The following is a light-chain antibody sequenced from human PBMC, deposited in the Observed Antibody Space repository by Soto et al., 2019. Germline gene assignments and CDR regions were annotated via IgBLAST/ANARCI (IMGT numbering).Light chain of an antibody. Sequence: DIEMTQYPSSLSASVGDRVTITCGASQSISSYLNWYQKKKGKAPKLLIYAASSLQSGVPSRFSGSGYGTDLTITISSMKNEDFATYYCQQSYSTTQTFGQGTQVDIK. CDR1: QSISSY. J-gene: IGKJ1*01. V-gene: IGKV1-39*01. CDR3: QQSYSTTQT. CDR2: AAS.